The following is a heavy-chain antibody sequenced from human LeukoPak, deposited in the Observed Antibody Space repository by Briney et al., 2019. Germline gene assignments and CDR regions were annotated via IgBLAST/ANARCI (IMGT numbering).Heavy chain of an antibody. CDR1: GFTVSSNY. V-gene: IGHV3-53*01. Sequence: PGGSLRLSCAASGFTVSSNYMSWVRQAPGKGLEWVSIIYSGGDTYYADSVKGRFTISRDNSKNTLYLQMNSLRAEDTAVYYCARHLYFDYWGQGTLVAVSS. CDR3: ARHLYFDY. CDR2: IYSGGDT. J-gene: IGHJ4*02.